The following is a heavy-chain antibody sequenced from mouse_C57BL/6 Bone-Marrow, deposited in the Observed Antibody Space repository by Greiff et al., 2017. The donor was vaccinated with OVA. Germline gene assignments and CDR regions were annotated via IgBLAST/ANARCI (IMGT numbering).Heavy chain of an antibody. CDR3: ARSSSLRSYGSTWFAY. Sequence: VQLKASGGGLVQPGGSLSLSCAASGFTFTDYYMSWVRQPPGKALEWLGFIRNKANGYTTEYSASVKGRFTISRDNSQSILYLQMNALRAEDSATYYCARSSSLRSYGSTWFAYWGQGTLVTVSA. D-gene: IGHD1-1*01. CDR1: GFTFTDYY. J-gene: IGHJ3*01. V-gene: IGHV7-3*01. CDR2: IRNKANGYTT.